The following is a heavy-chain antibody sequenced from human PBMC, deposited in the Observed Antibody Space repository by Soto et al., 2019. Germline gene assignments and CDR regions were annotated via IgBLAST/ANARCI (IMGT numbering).Heavy chain of an antibody. V-gene: IGHV1-3*01. D-gene: IGHD2-8*01. J-gene: IGHJ5*02. CDR1: GYTFTSYA. Sequence: GASVKVSCKASGYTFTSYAMHWVRQAPGQRLEWMGWINAGNGNTKYSQKFQGRVTITRDTSASTAYMELSSLRSEDTAVYYCARGPRINMYARWHNWFDPWGQGTLVTVSS. CDR3: ARGPRINMYARWHNWFDP. CDR2: INAGNGNT.